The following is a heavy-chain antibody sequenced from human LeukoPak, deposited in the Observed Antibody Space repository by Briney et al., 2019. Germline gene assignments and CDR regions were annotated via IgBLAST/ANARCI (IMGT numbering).Heavy chain of an antibody. V-gene: IGHV1-69*13. CDR2: IIPIFDTA. J-gene: IGHJ6*02. CDR1: GGTFSSYA. D-gene: IGHD5-12*01. Sequence: SVKVSCKASGGTFSSYAISWVRQAPGQGLEWMGGIIPIFDTANYAQKFQGRVTITADESTSTAYMELSSLRSEDTAVYYCARIPVGYSGYDTYYYYGMDVWGQGTTVTVSS. CDR3: ARIPVGYSGYDTYYYYGMDV.